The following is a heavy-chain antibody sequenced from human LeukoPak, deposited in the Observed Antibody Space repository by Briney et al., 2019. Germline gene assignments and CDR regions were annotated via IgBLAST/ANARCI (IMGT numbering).Heavy chain of an antibody. CDR3: ARNWVGYCSSTSCPNYYYYGMDV. D-gene: IGHD2-2*01. J-gene: IGHJ6*02. CDR1: GYTFTSYY. Sequence: ASVKVSCKASGYTFTSYYMHWVRQAPGQGLEWMGIINPSGGSTSYAQKFQGRVTMTRDTPTSTVYMELSSLRSEDTAVYYCARNWVGYCSSTSCPNYYYYGMDVWGQGTTVTVSS. CDR2: INPSGGST. V-gene: IGHV1-46*01.